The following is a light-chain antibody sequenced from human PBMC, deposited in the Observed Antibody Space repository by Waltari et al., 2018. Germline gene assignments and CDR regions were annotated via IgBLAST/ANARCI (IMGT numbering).Light chain of an antibody. CDR2: VKSDGSH. V-gene: IGLV4-69*01. J-gene: IGLJ1*01. Sequence: QLVLTQSPSASASLGDPGKVTCTLSSGHNTNAIAWRMQQPEKGPRYSMKVKSDGSHIKGDGIPDRFSGSSSGADRYLTISSLQSEDEADYYCQTWGTDIYVFGTGTKVTVL. CDR1: SGHNTNA. CDR3: QTWGTDIYV.